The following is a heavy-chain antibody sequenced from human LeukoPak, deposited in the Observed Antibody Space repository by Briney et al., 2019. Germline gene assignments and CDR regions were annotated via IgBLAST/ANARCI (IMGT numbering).Heavy chain of an antibody. CDR1: GFTVSSNY. V-gene: IGHV3-66*01. J-gene: IGHJ3*02. CDR2: IHSGGST. Sequence: GSLRLSCAASGFTVSSNYMSWVRQAPGKGLEWVSVIHSGGSTYYADSVKGRFTISRDNSKNALYLQMNSLRAEDTAVYYCAKEMAGTDAFDIWDQGTMVTVSS. CDR3: AKEMAGTDAFDI. D-gene: IGHD5-24*01.